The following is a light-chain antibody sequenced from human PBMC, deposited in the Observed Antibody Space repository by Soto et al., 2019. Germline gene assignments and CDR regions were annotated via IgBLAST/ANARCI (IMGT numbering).Light chain of an antibody. V-gene: IGKV1-27*01. CDR3: QKYNSAPLT. CDR1: QDIGNF. Sequence: IQMTQSPSSLSASPGDSVTITCRASQDIGNFLAWYQQKPGTVAKLLIYGASTLQSGVPSRFSGSGSETNFTLTLASLQAEDAASYYCQKYNSAPLTFGGGTKVEIK. J-gene: IGKJ4*01. CDR2: GAS.